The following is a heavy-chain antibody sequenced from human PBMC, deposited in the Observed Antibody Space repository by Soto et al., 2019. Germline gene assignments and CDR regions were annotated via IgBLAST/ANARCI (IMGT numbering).Heavy chain of an antibody. Sequence: QLQLQESGPGLVKPSETLSLTCTVSGGSISSSSYYWGWIRQPPGKGLEWIGSIYYSGSTYYNPSLKNRVTISVDTSKNQFSRKLSSVTAADTAVYYCARSGYCGGDCYIRVWGQGTLVTVSS. V-gene: IGHV4-39*01. D-gene: IGHD2-21*02. CDR2: IYYSGST. CDR3: ARSGYCGGDCYIRV. CDR1: GGSISSSSYY. J-gene: IGHJ4*02.